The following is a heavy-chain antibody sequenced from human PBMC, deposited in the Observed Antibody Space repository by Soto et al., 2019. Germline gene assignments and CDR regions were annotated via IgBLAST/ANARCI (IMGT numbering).Heavy chain of an antibody. J-gene: IGHJ5*02. V-gene: IGHV2-5*02. Sequence: GLDLEWLALIYWDDDKRYSPSLKSRLTITKDTSKNQVVLTMTNMDPVDTATYYCAHRRWWWVGFYPWGQGTLVTVSS. D-gene: IGHD2-21*01. CDR2: IYWDDDK. CDR3: AHRRWWWVGFYP.